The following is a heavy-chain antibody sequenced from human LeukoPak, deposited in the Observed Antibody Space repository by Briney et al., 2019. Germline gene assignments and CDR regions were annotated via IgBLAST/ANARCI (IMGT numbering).Heavy chain of an antibody. CDR2: ISSSSSTI. CDR1: GFTFSSYS. D-gene: IGHD2-2*01. V-gene: IGHV3-48*01. J-gene: IGHJ5*02. Sequence: GGSLRLSCAASGFTFSSYSMNWVRQAPGKGLEWVSYISSSSSTIYYADSVNGRFTISRDNAKNSLYLQMNSLRAEDTAVYYCARGQIVVVPAARNWFDPWGQGTLVTVSS. CDR3: ARGQIVVVPAARNWFDP.